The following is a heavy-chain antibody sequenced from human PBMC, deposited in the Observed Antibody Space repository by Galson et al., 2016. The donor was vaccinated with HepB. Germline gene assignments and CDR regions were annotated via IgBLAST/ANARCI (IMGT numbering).Heavy chain of an antibody. J-gene: IGHJ2*01. V-gene: IGHV3-23*01. Sequence: SLRLSCAASGFTFSSYAMGWVRQAPGKGLEWVSSISGSGGSTYYADSVKGRFSISRDNSKNTLCLQMNSLRAEDTALYYCVKDTAGSAWFLYWYFDLWAVAPWSLSPQ. CDR1: GFTFSSYA. CDR2: ISGSGGST. D-gene: IGHD6-19*01. CDR3: VKDTAGSAWFLYWYFDL.